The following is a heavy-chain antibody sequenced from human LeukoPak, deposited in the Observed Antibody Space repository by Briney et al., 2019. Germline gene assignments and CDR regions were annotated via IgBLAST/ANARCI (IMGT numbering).Heavy chain of an antibody. Sequence: GGSLRLSCAASGFTFSSYWMHWVRQAPGKGLVWVSRIIGDGSSTNYADSVKGRFTISRDNAKNTLYLQRNSLRAEDTAVYYCAREVACSGGSCYSRFFDYWGQGTLVTVAS. CDR1: GFTFSSYW. CDR2: IIGDGSST. D-gene: IGHD2-15*01. CDR3: AREVACSGGSCYSRFFDY. J-gene: IGHJ4*02. V-gene: IGHV3-74*01.